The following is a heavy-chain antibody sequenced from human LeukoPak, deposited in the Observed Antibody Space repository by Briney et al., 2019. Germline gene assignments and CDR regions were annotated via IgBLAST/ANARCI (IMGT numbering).Heavy chain of an antibody. CDR3: ASETTYYYMDV. Sequence: GGSLRLSCAASGFTFSSYAMHWVRQAPGKGLEWVAVISYDGSNKYYADSVKGRFTISRDNSKNTLYLQMNSLRAEDTAVYYCASETTYYYMDVWGKGTTVTVSS. D-gene: IGHD1-14*01. CDR2: ISYDGSNK. J-gene: IGHJ6*03. V-gene: IGHV3-30*01. CDR1: GFTFSSYA.